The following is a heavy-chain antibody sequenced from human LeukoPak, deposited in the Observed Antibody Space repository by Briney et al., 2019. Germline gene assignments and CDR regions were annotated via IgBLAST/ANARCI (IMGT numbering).Heavy chain of an antibody. D-gene: IGHD2-15*01. CDR2: ISSGSSYI. Sequence: GGSLRLSCAASGFTFSNYNIHWVRQAPGKGLEWVSSISSGSSYIYYADSVKGRFSISRDNAKNSLHLQMNSLRAEDTALYYCARGVGDCSFDSWGQGTLVTVSS. J-gene: IGHJ4*02. CDR3: ARGVGDCSFDS. V-gene: IGHV3-21*01. CDR1: GFTFSNYN.